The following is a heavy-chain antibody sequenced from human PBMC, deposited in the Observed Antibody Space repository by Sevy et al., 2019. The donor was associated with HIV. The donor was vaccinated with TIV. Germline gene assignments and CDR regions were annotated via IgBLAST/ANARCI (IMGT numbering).Heavy chain of an antibody. CDR2: INSGGSST. CDR3: ARGRITYYYDSSGYYYFDY. V-gene: IGHV3-74*01. D-gene: IGHD3-22*01. J-gene: IGHJ4*02. CDR1: GFTFSSYW. Sequence: GGSLRLSCAASGFTFSSYWMHWVRQAPGKGLVWVSRINSGGSSTSYADSVKGRFTISRDNAKNRLYLQMNSLRAEDTAVYYCARGRITYYYDSSGYYYFDYWGQGTLVTVSS.